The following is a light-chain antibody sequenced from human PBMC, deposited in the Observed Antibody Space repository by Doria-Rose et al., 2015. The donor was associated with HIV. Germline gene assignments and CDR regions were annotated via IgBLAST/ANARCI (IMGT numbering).Light chain of an antibody. CDR2: DGS. CDR3: HQYGTSWT. J-gene: IGKJ1*01. Sequence: EIVLTQSPGTLSLSPGERATLSCRASQSLSSTYLDWYQQKPGQAPSLLIYDGSTRATGIPDRFSASGSGTDFTLTINRLEPEDFALYYCHQYGTSWTFGQGTKVEI. V-gene: IGKV3-20*01. CDR1: QSLSSTY.